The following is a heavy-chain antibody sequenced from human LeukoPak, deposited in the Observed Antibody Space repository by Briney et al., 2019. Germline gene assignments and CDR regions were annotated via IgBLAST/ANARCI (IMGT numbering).Heavy chain of an antibody. D-gene: IGHD3-22*01. CDR2: IYYSGST. V-gene: IGHV4-39*01. CDR3: ASYYDSSGYPIAH. CDR1: GGSISSSSYY. Sequence: SETLSLTCTVSGGSISSSSYYWGWIRQPPGKGLEWIGSIYYSGSTYYNPSLKSRVTISVDTSKNQFSLKLSSVTAADTAVYYCASYYDSSGYPIAHWGRGTLVTVSS. J-gene: IGHJ1*01.